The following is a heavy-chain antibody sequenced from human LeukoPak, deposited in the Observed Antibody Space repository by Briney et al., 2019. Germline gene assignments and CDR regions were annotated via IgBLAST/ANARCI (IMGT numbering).Heavy chain of an antibody. J-gene: IGHJ4*02. CDR3: ARLYDSSGYSSEIDY. Sequence: PSETLSLTCTVSGYSISSGYYWGWIRQPPGKGLEWIGSIYHSGSTYYNPSLKSRVTISVDTSKNQFSLKLSSVTAADTAVYYCARLYDSSGYSSEIDYWGQGTLVTVSS. CDR1: GYSISSGYY. CDR2: IYHSGST. D-gene: IGHD3-22*01. V-gene: IGHV4-38-2*02.